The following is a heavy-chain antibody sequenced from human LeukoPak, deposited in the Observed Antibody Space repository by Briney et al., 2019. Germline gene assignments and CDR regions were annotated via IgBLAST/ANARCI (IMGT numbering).Heavy chain of an antibody. D-gene: IGHD2-15*01. V-gene: IGHV1-2*04. CDR2: INPNSGGT. CDR1: GYTFTGYY. Sequence: ASVKVSCKASGYTFTGYYMHWVRQAPGQGLEWMGWINPNSGGTDYAQKFQGWVTMTRDTSISTAYMELSRLRSDDTAVYYCARGGGYCSGGSCRVHFQHWGQGTLVTVSS. J-gene: IGHJ1*01. CDR3: ARGGGYCSGGSCRVHFQH.